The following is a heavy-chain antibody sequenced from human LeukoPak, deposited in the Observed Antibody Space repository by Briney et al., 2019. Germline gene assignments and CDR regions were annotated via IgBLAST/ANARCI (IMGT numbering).Heavy chain of an antibody. V-gene: IGHV4-4*07. D-gene: IGHD5-18*01. Sequence: SETLSLTCTVSGGSISSYYWSWIRQPAGKGLEWIGRIYTSGSANYNPSLKSRVTMSVDTSKNQFSLKLSSVTAADTAVYYCARVREQLWYFDYWGQGTLVTVSS. CDR3: ARVREQLWYFDY. CDR1: GGSISSYY. J-gene: IGHJ4*02. CDR2: IYTSGSA.